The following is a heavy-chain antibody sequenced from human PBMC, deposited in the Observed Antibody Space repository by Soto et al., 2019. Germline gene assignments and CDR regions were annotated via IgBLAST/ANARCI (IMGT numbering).Heavy chain of an antibody. V-gene: IGHV1-18*01. J-gene: IGHJ6*02. CDR3: ARGPCDFWSGYQTRYGMDV. D-gene: IGHD3-3*01. CDR1: GYTLTSYG. CDR2: ISAYNGNT. Sequence: QVQLVQSGAEVKKPGASVKVSCKASGYTLTSYGISWVRQAPGQGLEWMGWISAYNGNTNDAQKLQGRVTMTTDTSTSTAYRELRSLRSDGTAVYYCARGPCDFWSGYQTRYGMDVWGQGTTVTVSS.